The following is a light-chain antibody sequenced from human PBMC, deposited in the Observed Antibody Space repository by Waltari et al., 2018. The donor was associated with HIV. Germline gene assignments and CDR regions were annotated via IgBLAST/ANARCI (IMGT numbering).Light chain of an antibody. V-gene: IGLV2-14*03. CDR1: RSDVGGYKY. CDR2: DVT. CDR3: CSYTSSITGRV. Sequence: QSALTQPASVSGSPGQSITISCTGTRSDVGGYKYFSWYQQYPGKAPKLIIYDVTNRPSGVSNRFSGSKSGNSASLTISGLQAEDEADYYCCSYTSSITGRVFGTGTKVTVL. J-gene: IGLJ1*01.